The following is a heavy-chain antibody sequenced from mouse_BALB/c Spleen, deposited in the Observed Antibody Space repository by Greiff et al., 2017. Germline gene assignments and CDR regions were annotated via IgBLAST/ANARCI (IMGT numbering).Heavy chain of an antibody. V-gene: IGHV1-14*01. J-gene: IGHJ2*01. CDR3: ARSQYDYDFDY. D-gene: IGHD2-4*01. CDR2: INPYNDGT. Sequence: EVNLVESGPELVKPGASVKMSCKASGYTFTSYVMHWVKQKPGQGLEWIGYINPYNDGTKYNEKFKGKATLTSDKSSSTAYMELSSLTSEDSAVYYCARSQYDYDFDYWGQGTTLTVSS. CDR1: GYTFTSYV.